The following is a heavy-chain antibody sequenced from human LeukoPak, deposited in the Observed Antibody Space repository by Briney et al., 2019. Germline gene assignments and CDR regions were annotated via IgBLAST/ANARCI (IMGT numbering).Heavy chain of an antibody. CDR3: ASGGEQLWPYGPFSS. D-gene: IGHD1-1*01. CDR2: FYCGGST. CDR1: GDSISSSSHY. V-gene: IGHV4-39*01. Sequence: PSETLSLTCTVSGDSISSSSHYWGWIRQPPGKGLEWIGTFYCGGSTYHNPSLKSRVTISVDTSKNQFSLRLSSVTAADTALYYCASGGEQLWPYGPFSSWGQGTLVTVSS. J-gene: IGHJ5*02.